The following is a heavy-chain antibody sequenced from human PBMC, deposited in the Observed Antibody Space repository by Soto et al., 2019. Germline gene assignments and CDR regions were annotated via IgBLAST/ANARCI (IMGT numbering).Heavy chain of an antibody. Sequence: PSETLSLTCTVSGGSISTSSHYWDWFRQPPGKGLEWIGSIYYSGSTYYNPSLKSRVTMSVDTSKNQFSLWLSSVTAADTAVYYCARRGGSYNAFDIWGQGTMVTVSS. D-gene: IGHD1-26*01. V-gene: IGHV4-39*01. CDR3: ARRGGSYNAFDI. CDR2: IYYSGST. CDR1: GGSISTSSHY. J-gene: IGHJ3*02.